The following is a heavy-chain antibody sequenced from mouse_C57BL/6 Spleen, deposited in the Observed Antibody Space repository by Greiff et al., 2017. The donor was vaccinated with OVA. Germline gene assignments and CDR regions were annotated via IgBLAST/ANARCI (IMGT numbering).Heavy chain of an antibody. CDR1: GYTFTSYW. CDR3: ARGDDYDLRFAY. Sequence: QVQLKQSGAELVKPGASVKMSCKASGYTFTSYWITWVKQRPGQGLEWIGDIYPGSGSTNYNEKFKSKATLTVDTSSSTAYMQLSSLTSEDSAVYYCARGDDYDLRFAYWGQGTLVTVSA. J-gene: IGHJ3*01. CDR2: IYPGSGST. V-gene: IGHV1-55*01. D-gene: IGHD2-4*01.